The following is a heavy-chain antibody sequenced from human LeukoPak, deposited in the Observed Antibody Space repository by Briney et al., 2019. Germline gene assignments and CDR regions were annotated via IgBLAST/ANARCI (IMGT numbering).Heavy chain of an antibody. CDR2: INPNSGGT. D-gene: IGHD3-10*01. V-gene: IGHV1-2*02. Sequence: ASVKVSCKASGYTLTGYYMHWVRQAPGQGLEWMGWINPNSGGTNYAQKFQGRVTMTRDTSISTAYMELSRLRSDGTAVYYCARSYGSGSSYFDYWGQGTLVTVSS. CDR1: GYTLTGYY. J-gene: IGHJ4*02. CDR3: ARSYGSGSSYFDY.